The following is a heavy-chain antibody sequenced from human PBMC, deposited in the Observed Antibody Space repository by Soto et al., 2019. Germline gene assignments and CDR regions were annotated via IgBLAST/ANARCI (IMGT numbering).Heavy chain of an antibody. J-gene: IGHJ4*02. CDR2: IDWDDDK. CDR1: GFSLSTSGMC. Sequence: SGPTLVNPTQTLTLTCTFSGFSLSTSGMCVSWIRQPPGKALEWLARIDWDDDKYYSTSLKTRLTISKDTSKNQVVLTMTNMDPVDTATYYCARIRAHYCSGGSCYPSHFDYWGQGTLVTVSS. V-gene: IGHV2-70*11. D-gene: IGHD2-15*01. CDR3: ARIRAHYCSGGSCYPSHFDY.